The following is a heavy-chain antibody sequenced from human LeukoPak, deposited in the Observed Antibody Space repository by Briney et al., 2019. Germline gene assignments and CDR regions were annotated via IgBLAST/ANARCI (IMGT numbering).Heavy chain of an antibody. D-gene: IGHD5-18*01. CDR2: INHSGST. Sequence: SETLSLTCAVYGGSFSGCYWSWIRQPPGKGLEWIGEINHSGSTNYNPSLKSRVTISVDTSKNQFSLKLSSVTAADTAVYYCARMPYSYGLDIWGQGTMVTVSS. V-gene: IGHV4-34*01. J-gene: IGHJ3*02. CDR1: GGSFSGCY. CDR3: ARMPYSYGLDI.